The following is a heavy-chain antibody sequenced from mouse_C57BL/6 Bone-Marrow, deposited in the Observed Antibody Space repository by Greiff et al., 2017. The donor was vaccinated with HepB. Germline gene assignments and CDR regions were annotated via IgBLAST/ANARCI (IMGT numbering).Heavy chain of an antibody. J-gene: IGHJ4*01. CDR3: ARNPPDGYLYYYAMDY. V-gene: IGHV2-2*01. CDR2: IWSGGST. D-gene: IGHD2-3*01. CDR1: GFSLTSYG. Sequence: QVQLKQSGPGLVQPSQSLSITCTVSGFSLTSYGVHWVRQSPGKGLEWLGVIWSGGSTDYNAAFISRLSISKDNSKSKVFFKMNSLQADDTAIYYCARNPPDGYLYYYAMDYWGQGTSVTVSS.